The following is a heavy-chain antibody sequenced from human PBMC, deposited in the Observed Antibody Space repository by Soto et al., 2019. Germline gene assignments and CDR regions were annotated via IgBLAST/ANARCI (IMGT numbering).Heavy chain of an antibody. CDR1: GGSISSFH. CDR3: ARLTYYDSTGRFDY. J-gene: IGHJ4*02. V-gene: IGHV4-59*01. CDR2: VYYSGYT. D-gene: IGHD3-22*01. Sequence: SETLSLTCTVSGGSISSFHWSWIRQPPGRGLEWIGYVYYSGYTNYNPSLKSRVAMSIDTSKSQFPLRLNSVTAADTAVYYCARLTYYDSTGRFDYWGQGIQVTVSS.